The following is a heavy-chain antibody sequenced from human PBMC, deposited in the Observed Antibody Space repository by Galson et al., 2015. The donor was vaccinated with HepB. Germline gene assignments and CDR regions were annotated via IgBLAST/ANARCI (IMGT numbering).Heavy chain of an antibody. Sequence: LEWVAVISYDGRNTNNADSVRGRFTLSRDNSKNTLYLQMNSLRPEDTAVYYCARPRSDLYHFDYWGQGTLVTVSS. CDR3: ARPRSDLYHFDY. CDR2: ISYDGRNT. D-gene: IGHD3-16*01. V-gene: IGHV3-30*04. J-gene: IGHJ4*02.